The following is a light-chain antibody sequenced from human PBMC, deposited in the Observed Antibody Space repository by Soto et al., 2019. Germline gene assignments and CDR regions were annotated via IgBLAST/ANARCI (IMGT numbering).Light chain of an antibody. Sequence: QAVVTQEPSFSVSPGGTVTLTCGLSSGSVSTSYYPSWYQQTPGQAPRTLIYNTNTRSSGVPDRFSGSILGSKAALTITGAQADDESDYYCVLYMGSGISVFGGGTQLTVL. CDR1: SGSVSTSYY. CDR2: NTN. V-gene: IGLV8-61*01. CDR3: VLYMGSGISV. J-gene: IGLJ3*02.